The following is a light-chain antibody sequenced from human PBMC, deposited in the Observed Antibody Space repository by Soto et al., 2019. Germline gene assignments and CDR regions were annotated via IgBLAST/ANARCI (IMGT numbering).Light chain of an antibody. Sequence: DIQMTQSPTSLSASVGDRITITCRASQSISSYLNWYQQKPGKAPKLLIYAASSLQSGVPSRFSCSGSATDFTLTISSLQPEDFATYYCHQSSSTPPAFGQGTKLDIK. CDR2: AAS. CDR1: QSISSY. CDR3: HQSSSTPPA. J-gene: IGKJ2*01. V-gene: IGKV1-39*01.